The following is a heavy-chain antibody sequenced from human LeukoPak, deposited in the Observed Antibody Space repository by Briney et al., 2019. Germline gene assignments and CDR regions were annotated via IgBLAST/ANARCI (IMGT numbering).Heavy chain of an antibody. CDR2: TNQDGGEK. J-gene: IGHJ4*02. Sequence: GGSLRLSCAASGFTFRNYWMTWVRQAPGKGLEWVANTNQDGGEKYYVDSVKGRFTVSRDNAENSLYLQMNSLRAEDTAVYYCARGGAQQLEYWGQGTLVTVSS. CDR3: ARGGAQQLEY. V-gene: IGHV3-7*04. D-gene: IGHD6-13*01. CDR1: GFTFRNYW.